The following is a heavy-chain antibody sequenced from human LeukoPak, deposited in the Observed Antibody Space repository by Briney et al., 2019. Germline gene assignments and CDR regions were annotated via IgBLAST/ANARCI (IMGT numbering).Heavy chain of an antibody. D-gene: IGHD3-3*01. CDR1: GYTLTELS. Sequence: ASVKVSCKVSGYTLTELSMHWVQQAPGKGLEWMGGFDPEDGETIYAQKFQGRVTMTEDTSTDTAYMELSSLRSEDTAVYYCATFTHRRDSGLQVTIFGPTGFDPWGQGTLVTVSS. CDR3: ATFTHRRDSGLQVTIFGPTGFDP. CDR2: FDPEDGET. J-gene: IGHJ5*02. V-gene: IGHV1-24*01.